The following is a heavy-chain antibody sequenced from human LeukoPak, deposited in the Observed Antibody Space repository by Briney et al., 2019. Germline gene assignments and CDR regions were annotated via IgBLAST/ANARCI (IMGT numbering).Heavy chain of an antibody. Sequence: VASVKVSCKASGGTFSSYAISWVRQAPGQGLEWMGGIIPIFGTANYAQKFQGRVTITTDESTSTAYMELSSLRSEDTAVYYCARDRYSGSCHYYYYYYMDVWGKGTTVTVSS. V-gene: IGHV1-69*05. D-gene: IGHD1-26*01. CDR1: GGTFSSYA. CDR3: ARDRYSGSCHYYYYYYMDV. CDR2: IIPIFGTA. J-gene: IGHJ6*03.